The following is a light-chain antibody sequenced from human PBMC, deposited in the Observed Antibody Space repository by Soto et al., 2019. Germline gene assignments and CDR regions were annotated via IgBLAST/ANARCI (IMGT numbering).Light chain of an antibody. CDR3: LLSYRGAYWV. CDR1: NGTVTSGHY. J-gene: IGLJ3*02. CDR2: DTS. Sequence: QAVVTQEPSLTVSPGGTVTLTCCSSNGTVTSGHYPFWFQQKPGQAPRTLIYDTSNKHSGTPARFSGSLLGDKAALTLSGAQPEDEAEYYCLLSYRGAYWVFGGGTQLTVL. V-gene: IGLV7-46*01.